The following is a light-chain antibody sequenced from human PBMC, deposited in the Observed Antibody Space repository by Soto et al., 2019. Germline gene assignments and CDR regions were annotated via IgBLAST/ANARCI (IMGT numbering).Light chain of an antibody. CDR2: GAS. V-gene: IGKV1-12*01. CDR3: QQANSFPFT. CDR1: QDIHTW. J-gene: IGKJ3*01. Sequence: DMQMTHSPSSVSASLGDRVTITCRASQDIHTWLAWYQQKPGQAPKLLIYGASHLQSGVPSRFSGSGSGTDFTLTISSLQSEDFATYYCQQANSFPFTFGPGTKVDIK.